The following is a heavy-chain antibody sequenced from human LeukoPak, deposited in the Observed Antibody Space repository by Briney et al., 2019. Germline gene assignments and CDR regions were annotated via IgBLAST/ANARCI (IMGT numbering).Heavy chain of an antibody. CDR1: GFTFSSYS. CDR3: ARAHYYGSGSYYQYFQH. Sequence: GGSLRLSCAASGFTFSSYSMNWVRQAPGKGLEWVSYISSSSSTIYYADSVKGRFTISRDNSKNTLYLQMNSLRAEDTAVYYCARAHYYGSGSYYQYFQHWGQGTLVTVSS. D-gene: IGHD3-10*01. CDR2: ISSSSSTI. V-gene: IGHV3-48*01. J-gene: IGHJ1*01.